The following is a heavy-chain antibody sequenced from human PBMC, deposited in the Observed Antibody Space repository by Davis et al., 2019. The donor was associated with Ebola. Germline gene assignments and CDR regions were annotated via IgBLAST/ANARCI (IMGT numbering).Heavy chain of an antibody. J-gene: IGHJ4*02. Sequence: PGGSLRLSCAASGFTFDDYAMHWVRQAPGKGLEWVSGISWNSGSIGYADSVKGRFTISRDNAKNSLYLQMNSLRAEDTALYYCAKDSYYYDNKWTLWGPFDYWGQGTLVTVSS. CDR3: AKDSYYYDNKWTLWGPFDY. D-gene: IGHD3-22*01. V-gene: IGHV3-9*01. CDR2: ISWNSGSI. CDR1: GFTFDDYA.